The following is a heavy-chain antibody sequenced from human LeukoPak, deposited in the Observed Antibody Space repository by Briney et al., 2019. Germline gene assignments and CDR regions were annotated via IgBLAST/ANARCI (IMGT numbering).Heavy chain of an antibody. Sequence: TAGGSLRLSCAASGFTFSSYSMNWVRQAPGKGLEWVSSISSSSSYIYYADSVKGRFTISRDNAKNSLYLQMNSLRAEDTAVYYCARDHRQLGYYYMDVWGKGTTVTVSS. V-gene: IGHV3-21*01. J-gene: IGHJ6*03. CDR3: ARDHRQLGYYYMDV. CDR1: GFTFSSYS. D-gene: IGHD6-13*01. CDR2: ISSSSSYI.